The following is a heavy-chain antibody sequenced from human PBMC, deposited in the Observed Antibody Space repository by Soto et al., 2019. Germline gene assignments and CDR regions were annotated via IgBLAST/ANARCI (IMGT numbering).Heavy chain of an antibody. J-gene: IGHJ5*02. CDR2: IYHSGCT. CDR3: ARVPLP. CDR1: GDSISRSVFS. Sequence: PSETMSLTCAVSGDSISRSVFSWGWIRQPPGKGLEWIGYIYHSGCTYYNPSLKSRVTISVDRSKNQFSLKLSSVTAADTAVYYCARVPLPWGQGTLVTVPS. V-gene: IGHV4-30-2*01.